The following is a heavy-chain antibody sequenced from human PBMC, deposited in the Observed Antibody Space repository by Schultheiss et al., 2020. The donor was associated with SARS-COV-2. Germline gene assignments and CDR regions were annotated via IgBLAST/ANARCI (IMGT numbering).Heavy chain of an antibody. V-gene: IGHV1-69*13. Sequence: SVKVSCKASGYTFTSYDISWVRQAPGQGLEWMGGIIPIFGTANYAQKFQGRVTITADESTSTAYMELSSLRSDDTAVYYCARSRLEVYGYFDLWGRGTLVTVSS. CDR3: ARSRLEVYGYFDL. CDR2: IIPIFGTA. D-gene: IGHD3-3*01. J-gene: IGHJ2*01. CDR1: GYTFTSYD.